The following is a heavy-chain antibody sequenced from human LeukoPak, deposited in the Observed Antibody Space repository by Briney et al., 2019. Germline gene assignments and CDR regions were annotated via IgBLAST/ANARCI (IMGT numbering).Heavy chain of an antibody. CDR1: GYTFTDYF. J-gene: IGHJ4*02. Sequence: VASVKVSCKASGYTFTDYFLHWVRQAPGQGLEWLAWISPITGGTKYAQKFQGRVTLTRDTSISTAYMELSRLRSDDTAVYLCARGRDSGSRTYYFDYWGQGTLATVSS. V-gene: IGHV1-2*02. CDR2: ISPITGGT. CDR3: ARGRDSGSRTYYFDY. D-gene: IGHD1-26*01.